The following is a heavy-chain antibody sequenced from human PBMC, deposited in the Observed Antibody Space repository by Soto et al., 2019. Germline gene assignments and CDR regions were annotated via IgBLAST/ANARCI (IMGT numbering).Heavy chain of an antibody. V-gene: IGHV3-23*01. D-gene: IGHD3-10*01. J-gene: IGHJ4*02. Sequence: GGSLRLSCAASGFTFSNYAVTWVRQAPGKGLEWVSTISGSGGSTYYADSVKGRFTISRDNSKNTLYLQMNSLRAEDTAVYYCAKDHGNSRDQQAYRGQRSLVIVSA. CDR2: ISGSGGST. CDR3: AKDHGNSRDQQAY. CDR1: GFTFSNYA.